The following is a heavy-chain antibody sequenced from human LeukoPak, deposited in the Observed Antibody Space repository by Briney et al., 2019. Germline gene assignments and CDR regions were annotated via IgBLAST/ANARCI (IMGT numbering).Heavy chain of an antibody. V-gene: IGHV1-18*01. J-gene: IGHJ6*02. CDR2: ISAYNGNT. CDR3: ARDISAPYYYYGTDV. D-gene: IGHD1-14*01. Sequence: ASVKVSCKASGYTFTSYGISWVRQAPGQGLEWMGWISAYNGNTNYAQKLQGRVTMTTDTSTSTAYMELRSLRSDDTAVYYCARDISAPYYYYGTDVWGQGTTVTVSS. CDR1: GYTFTSYG.